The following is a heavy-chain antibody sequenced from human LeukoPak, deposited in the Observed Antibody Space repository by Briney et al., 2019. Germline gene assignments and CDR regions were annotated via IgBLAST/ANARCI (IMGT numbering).Heavy chain of an antibody. CDR3: ARDRPYGSGSYYGRNWYFDL. CDR1: GFTVSSNY. Sequence: PGGSLRLSCAASGFTVSSNYMSWVRPAPGKGLEWVSDIYSGGSTYYADSVKGRFTISRDNSKNTLYLQMNSLRAEDTAVYYCARDRPYGSGSYYGRNWYFDLWGRGTLVTVSS. V-gene: IGHV3-53*01. J-gene: IGHJ2*01. D-gene: IGHD3-10*01. CDR2: IYSGGST.